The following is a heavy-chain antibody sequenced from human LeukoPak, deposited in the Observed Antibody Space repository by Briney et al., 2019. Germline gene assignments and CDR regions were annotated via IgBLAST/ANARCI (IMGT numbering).Heavy chain of an antibody. J-gene: IGHJ6*03. CDR1: GLTFSNFA. CDR3: ARDSWEWFTYYYMDV. D-gene: IGHD3-3*01. Sequence: PGGSLRLSCAASGLTFSNFAMHWVRQAPGKGLEWVAVISSDGSNKYYADSVKGRFTISRDNSKNTLYLQMNSLRAEDTAVYYCARDSWEWFTYYYMDVWGKGTTVTVSS. V-gene: IGHV3-30-3*01. CDR2: ISSDGSNK.